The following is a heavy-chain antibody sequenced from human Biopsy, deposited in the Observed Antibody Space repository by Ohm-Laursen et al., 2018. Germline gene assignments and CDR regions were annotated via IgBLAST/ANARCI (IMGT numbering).Heavy chain of an antibody. D-gene: IGHD3-10*01. CDR3: ARGGSFLPFEYFHH. V-gene: IGHV1-8*01. CDR1: GYTFATYD. CDR2: MNPNTGNT. J-gene: IGHJ1*01. Sequence: GASVKVSCKASGYTFATYDINWVRQATGQGLEWMGWMNPNTGNTGFAQKFQGRITMTRNTSISTAYMELRSLRSDDTAVYYCARGGSFLPFEYFHHWGQGTLVTVSS.